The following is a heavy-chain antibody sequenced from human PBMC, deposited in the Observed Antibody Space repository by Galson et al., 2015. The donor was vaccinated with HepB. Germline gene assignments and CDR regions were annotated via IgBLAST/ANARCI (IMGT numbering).Heavy chain of an antibody. CDR2: ISSSGSTI. CDR3: ARAARYNWNDDPGGWFDP. Sequence: SLRLSCAASGFTFSSYEMNWVRQAPGKGLEWVSYISSSGSTIYYADSVKGRFTISRDNAKNSLYLQMNSLRAEDTAVYYCARAARYNWNDDPGGWFDPWGQGTLVTVSS. V-gene: IGHV3-48*03. D-gene: IGHD1-1*01. CDR1: GFTFSSYE. J-gene: IGHJ5*02.